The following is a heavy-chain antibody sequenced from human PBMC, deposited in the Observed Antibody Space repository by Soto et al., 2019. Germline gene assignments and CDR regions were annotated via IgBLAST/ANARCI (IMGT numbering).Heavy chain of an antibody. J-gene: IGHJ6*02. CDR2: IWKDGSNK. Sequence: QVQLVESGGGVVQPGRSLRLSCAASGFTFSSYGMHWVRQAPGKGLDWVAVIWKDGSNKYYADSVKGGFTISRDNSKNTLYLQMNSLRADDTSVYYCASEYCSVGSCYYYGMDVWGQGTTVTVSS. V-gene: IGHV3-33*01. D-gene: IGHD2-15*01. CDR1: GFTFSSYG. CDR3: ASEYCSVGSCYYYGMDV.